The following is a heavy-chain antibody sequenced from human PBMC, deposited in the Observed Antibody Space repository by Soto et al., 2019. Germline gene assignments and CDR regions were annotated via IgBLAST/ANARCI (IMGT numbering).Heavy chain of an antibody. D-gene: IGHD3-22*01. CDR1: GFTFSSYS. J-gene: IGHJ4*02. CDR3: ARDPSDYYDSSGYSKGPFDY. Sequence: GSLRLSCAASGFTFSSYSMNWVRQAPGKGLEWVSSISSGSSYIYYADSVKGRFTISRDNAKNSLYLQMNSLRAEDTAVYYCARDPSDYYDSSGYSKGPFDYWGQGTLVTVSS. CDR2: ISSGSSYI. V-gene: IGHV3-21*01.